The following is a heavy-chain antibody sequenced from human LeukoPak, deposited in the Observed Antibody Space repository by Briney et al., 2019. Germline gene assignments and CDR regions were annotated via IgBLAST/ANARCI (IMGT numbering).Heavy chain of an antibody. D-gene: IGHD3-3*01. J-gene: IGHJ4*02. CDR2: ISSSSSTI. Sequence: GGSLRLSCAASGFTVSSNYMSWVRQAPGKGLEWVSYISSSSSTIYYADSVKGRFTISRDNAKNSLYLQMNSLRAEDTAVYYCARGRYDFWSGYFAQTDFDYWGQGTLVTVSS. V-gene: IGHV3-48*01. CDR1: GFTVSSNY. CDR3: ARGRYDFWSGYFAQTDFDY.